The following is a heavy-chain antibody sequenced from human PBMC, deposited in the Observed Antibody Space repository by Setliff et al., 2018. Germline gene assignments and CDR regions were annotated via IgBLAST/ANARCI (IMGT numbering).Heavy chain of an antibody. CDR2: MNPNSGNT. CDR3: ARLYYDYVWGSYRLYYYYGMDV. CDR1: GYTFTSYD. V-gene: IGHV1-8*02. J-gene: IGHJ6*02. D-gene: IGHD3-16*02. Sequence: ASVKVSCKASGYTFTSYDINWVRQATGQGLEWMGWMNPNSGNTGYAQKFQGRVTVTRNTSISTAYMELSSLRSEDTAVYYCARLYYDYVWGSYRLYYYYGMDVWGQGTTVTVSS.